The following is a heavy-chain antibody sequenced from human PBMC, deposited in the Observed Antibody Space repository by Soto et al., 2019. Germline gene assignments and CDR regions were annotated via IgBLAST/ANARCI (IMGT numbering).Heavy chain of an antibody. CDR1: GDSVSSNSAA. Sequence: PSQTLSLTCAISGDSVSSNSAAWNWIRQSPSRGLEWLGRTYYRSKWYNDYAVSVKSRITINPDTSKNQFSLQLNSVTPEDTAVYYCARDRDCSGGSCYSGLGWLDPWGQGTMVTVYS. V-gene: IGHV6-1*01. J-gene: IGHJ5*02. CDR2: TYYRSKWYN. D-gene: IGHD2-15*01. CDR3: ARDRDCSGGSCYSGLGWLDP.